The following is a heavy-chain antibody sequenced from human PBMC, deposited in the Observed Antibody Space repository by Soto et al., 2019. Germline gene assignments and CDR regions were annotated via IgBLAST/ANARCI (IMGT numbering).Heavy chain of an antibody. CDR1: GGSISSSSYY. CDR3: AREGRLLWFGELSLNWFDP. D-gene: IGHD3-10*01. J-gene: IGHJ5*02. CDR2: IYYSGST. Sequence: SETLSLTCTVSGGSISSSSYYWGWIRQPPGKGLEWIGSIYYSGSTYYNPSLKSRVTISVDTSKNQFSLKLSSVTAADTAVYYCAREGRLLWFGELSLNWFDPWGQGTLVTVSS. V-gene: IGHV4-39*02.